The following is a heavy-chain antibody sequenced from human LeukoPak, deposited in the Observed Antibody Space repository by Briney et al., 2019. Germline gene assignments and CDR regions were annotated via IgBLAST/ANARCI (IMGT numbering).Heavy chain of an antibody. CDR3: ARVTRFLEWLTVDY. D-gene: IGHD3-3*01. V-gene: IGHV3-21*01. CDR1: GFTFSSYS. J-gene: IGHJ4*02. Sequence: GGSLRLSCVASGFTFSSYSMNWVRQAPGKGLEWVSSISSSSSYIYYADSVKGRFTISRDNAKNSLYLQMNSLRAEDTAGYYFARVTRFLEWLTVDYWGQGTLVTVSS. CDR2: ISSSSSYI.